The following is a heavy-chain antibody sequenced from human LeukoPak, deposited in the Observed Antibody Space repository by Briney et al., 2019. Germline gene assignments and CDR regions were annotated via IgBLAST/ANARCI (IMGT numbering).Heavy chain of an antibody. J-gene: IGHJ4*02. Sequence: GGSLRLSCAASGFTFSTYTMYWVRHPPGKGLEWVSIIGSSGGGIHYADSVKGRFTISRDNSKNTLYLQMNSLRAEDTAVYYCANTKHDQIVVVPAAMLRFDYWGQGTLVTVSS. D-gene: IGHD2-2*01. V-gene: IGHV3-23*01. CDR3: ANTKHDQIVVVPAAMLRFDY. CDR1: GFTFSTYT. CDR2: IGSSGGGI.